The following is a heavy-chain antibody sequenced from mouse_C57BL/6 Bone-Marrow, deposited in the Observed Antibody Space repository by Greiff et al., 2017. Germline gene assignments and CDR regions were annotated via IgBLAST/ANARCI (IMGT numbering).Heavy chain of an antibody. CDR1: GYTFTSYW. D-gene: IGHD1-1*01. J-gene: IGHJ4*01. V-gene: IGHV1-72*01. Sequence: VQLVESGAELVKPGASVKLSCKASGYTFTSYWMHWVKQRPGRGLEWIGRIDPNSGGTKYNEKFKSKATLTVDKPSSTAYMQLSSLTSEDSAVYYCASYYGSSFYAMDYWGQGTSVTVSS. CDR2: IDPNSGGT. CDR3: ASYYGSSFYAMDY.